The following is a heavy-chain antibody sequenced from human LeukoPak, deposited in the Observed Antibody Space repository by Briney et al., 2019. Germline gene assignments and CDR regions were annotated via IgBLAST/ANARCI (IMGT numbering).Heavy chain of an antibody. J-gene: IGHJ3*02. CDR2: IYYSGST. CDR3: ARHLSSRFMAFDI. D-gene: IGHD2/OR15-2a*01. V-gene: IGHV4-59*08. CDR1: GGSLSSYY. Sequence: SETLSLTCTVSGGSLSSYYWSWIRQPPGKGLEWTGYIYYSGSTNYNPSLKSRVTISVDTSKNQFSLKLSSVTAADTAVYYCARHLSSRFMAFDIWGQGTMVTVSS.